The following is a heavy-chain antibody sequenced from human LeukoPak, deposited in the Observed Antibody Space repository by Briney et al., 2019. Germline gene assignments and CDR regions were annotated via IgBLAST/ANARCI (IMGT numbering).Heavy chain of an antibody. D-gene: IGHD3-22*01. Sequence: SETLSLTCTVSGGSISSSSYYWGWIRQPPGKGLEWIGSIYYSGSTYYNPSLKSRVTISVDTSKNQFSLKLSSVTAADTAVYYCARPSSGYHVWGKGTTVTISS. CDR1: GGSISSSSYY. CDR3: ARPSSGYHV. V-gene: IGHV4-39*07. CDR2: IYYSGST. J-gene: IGHJ6*04.